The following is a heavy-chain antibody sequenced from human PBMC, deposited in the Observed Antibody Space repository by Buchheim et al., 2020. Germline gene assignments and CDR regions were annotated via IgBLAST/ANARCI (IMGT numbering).Heavy chain of an antibody. CDR3: ARSAGSYYDY. CDR2: IDWDNDK. V-gene: IGHV2-70*04. D-gene: IGHD1-26*01. CDR1: GFSLSTNSMR. J-gene: IGHJ4*02. Sequence: QVPLKESGPALVKPTQTLTLTCTFSGFSLSTNSMRVIWIRQPPGKALEWLARIDWDNDKFYSTSLKTRLTISKETSKNQVVLTMTNMDAVDTATYYCARSAGSYYDYWGPGTL.